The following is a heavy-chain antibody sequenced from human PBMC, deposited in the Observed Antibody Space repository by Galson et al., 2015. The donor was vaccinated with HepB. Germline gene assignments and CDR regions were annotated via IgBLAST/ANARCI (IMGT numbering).Heavy chain of an antibody. CDR2: ISAYNGNT. Sequence: VKVSCKASGCTYTSYVICWLRQAPGRGLAWVGWISAYNGNTNYAQKLQGRVTMNTDTSTSTAYMQLRSLRSDDTAVYYCARGRGKRYYGSGSYLPDYWGQGTLVTVSS. CDR1: GCTYTSYV. D-gene: IGHD3-10*01. J-gene: IGHJ4*02. V-gene: IGHV1-18*04. CDR3: ARGRGKRYYGSGSYLPDY.